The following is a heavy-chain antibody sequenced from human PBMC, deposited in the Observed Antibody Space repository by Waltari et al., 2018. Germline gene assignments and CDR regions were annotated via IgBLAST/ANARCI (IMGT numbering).Heavy chain of an antibody. CDR1: GASMNGYY. CDR3: VRGRDNKNTGLVYFEY. CDR2: FSTSGNI. V-gene: IGHV4-4*07. Sequence: QVQLQESGPGLVKPSETLSLTCTVSGASMNGYYWSWIRQPAGKGLEWIGRFSTSGNIHFNPSLQSRVTMPVDTSKSQFSLKLSSVTAADTAVYYCVRGRDNKNTGLVYFEYWGQGILVTVSS. D-gene: IGHD4-17*01. J-gene: IGHJ4*02.